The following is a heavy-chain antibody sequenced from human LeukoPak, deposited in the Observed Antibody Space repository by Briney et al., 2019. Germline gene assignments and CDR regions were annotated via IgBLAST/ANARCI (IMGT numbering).Heavy chain of an antibody. CDR3: ARDSAGDTYYYDSSGFSWLDP. CDR1: GYTFTSYY. D-gene: IGHD3-22*01. V-gene: IGHV1-46*01. CDR2: INPSGGST. Sequence: GASVKVSCKASGYTFTSYYMHWVRQAPGQGLEWMGIINPSGGSTSYAQKFQGRVTMTRDMSTSTVYMELSSLRSEDAAVYYCARDSAGDTYYYDSSGFSWLDPWGQGTLVTVSS. J-gene: IGHJ5*02.